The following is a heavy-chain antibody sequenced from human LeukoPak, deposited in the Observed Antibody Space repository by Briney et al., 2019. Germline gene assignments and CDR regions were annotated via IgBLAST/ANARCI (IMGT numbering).Heavy chain of an antibody. Sequence: HPSETLSLTCTVSGGSISSGSYYWSWIRQPAGKGLDWIRRIYTSGSTNYNPSLKSRVTISVDTSKNQFSLKLSSVTAADTAVYYCARDHSVAARPFWFDPWGQGTLVTVSS. CDR3: ARDHSVAARPFWFDP. J-gene: IGHJ5*02. CDR1: GGSISSGSYY. D-gene: IGHD6-6*01. V-gene: IGHV4-61*02. CDR2: IYTSGST.